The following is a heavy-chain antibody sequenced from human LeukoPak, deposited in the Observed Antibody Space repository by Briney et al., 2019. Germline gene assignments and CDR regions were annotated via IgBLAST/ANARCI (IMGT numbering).Heavy chain of an antibody. Sequence: GGSLRLSCAASGFGFGQSEMNWVRQAPGEGLEWIAYISVRAGTIYYADSAEGRFTISRDDAKNSLYLQMNGLRVEDTAIYYCAKDFPHYYEVPHGMDVWGQGTTVTV. CDR2: ISVRAGTI. V-gene: IGHV3-48*03. CDR3: AKDFPHYYEVPHGMDV. CDR1: GFGFGQSE. D-gene: IGHD3-22*01. J-gene: IGHJ6*02.